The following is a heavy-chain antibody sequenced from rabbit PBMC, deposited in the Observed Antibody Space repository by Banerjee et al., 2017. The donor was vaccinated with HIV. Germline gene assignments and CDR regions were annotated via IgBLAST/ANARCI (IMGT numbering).Heavy chain of an antibody. CDR2: IDPDYGST. CDR3: ARHYASYYGYAYGNDL. CDR1: GIDFSSYYY. Sequence: QSLEESGGGLVKPGGTLTLTCKASGIDFSSYYYMSWVRQAPGKGLEWIGYIDPDYGSTDYASWVNGRFTLSSHNAQNTVSLQLNSLTAADTATYFCARHYASYYGYAYGNDLWGPGTLVT. D-gene: IGHD6-1*01. J-gene: IGHJ4*01. V-gene: IGHV1S43*01.